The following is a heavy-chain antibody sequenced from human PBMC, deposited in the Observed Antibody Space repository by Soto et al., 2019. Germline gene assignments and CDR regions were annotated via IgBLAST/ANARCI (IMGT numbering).Heavy chain of an antibody. V-gene: IGHV1-69*08. D-gene: IGHD3-10*01. CDR2: IIPILGTA. CDR1: GGSITNYP. Sequence: QAQLVQSGAEVKKPGSSVKVSCKASGGSITNYPITWVRQAPGQGLEWVGRIIPILGTANYAQKFQGRVTITADKSTTTAHMELSSLTSEDTAVYYWASGPAISMAPGIIIPYFASWGEGTLVTASS. J-gene: IGHJ4*02. CDR3: ASGPAISMAPGIIIPYFAS.